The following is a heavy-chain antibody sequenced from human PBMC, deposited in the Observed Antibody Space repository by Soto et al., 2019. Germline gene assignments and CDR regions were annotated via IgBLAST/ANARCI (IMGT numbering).Heavy chain of an antibody. CDR1: GASIAGSSY. D-gene: IGHD2-8*02. J-gene: IGHJ4*02. V-gene: IGHV4-4*07. Sequence: QVQLQESGPGLMKPSETLSLTCSVSGASIAGSSYWSWIRQPAGKGLEWIGRFSLSGTTNYSPSLRSRVTRSADVSKNQFSLRLTSVTAADTAVYYCARGMTPPGAPAWYYFDSWGQGTLVTVSS. CDR2: FSLSGTT. CDR3: ARGMTPPGAPAWYYFDS.